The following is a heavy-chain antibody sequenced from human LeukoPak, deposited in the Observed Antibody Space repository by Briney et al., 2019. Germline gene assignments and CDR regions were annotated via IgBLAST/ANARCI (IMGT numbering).Heavy chain of an antibody. CDR1: GATFSSYA. J-gene: IGHJ4*02. Sequence: ASVKLSSKPSGATFSSYAISWWRGAPGQGLEWRGGMIPMFGTANYAQKFQGRVTITANKSKRTAHMEMSSLRSEDPAVYYWRRDSYDSSGYYLAFDYWGQGTLVTVSS. V-gene: IGHV1-69*06. D-gene: IGHD3-22*01. CDR2: MIPMFGTA. CDR3: RRDSYDSSGYYLAFDY.